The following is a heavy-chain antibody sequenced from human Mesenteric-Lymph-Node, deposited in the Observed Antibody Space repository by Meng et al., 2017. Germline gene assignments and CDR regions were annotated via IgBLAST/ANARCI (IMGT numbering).Heavy chain of an antibody. D-gene: IGHD3-10*01. CDR1: GGTFSSYA. V-gene: IGHV1-2*02. J-gene: IGHJ4*02. Sequence: QVQLVQSGAEVKKPGSSVKGSCKASGGTFSSYAISWVRQAPGQGLEWMGWINPKDGDTKYAQRFQDRVTMTRDASINTAYMELHSLRSDDTAVYYCARGGASQGYDYWGQGTLVTVSS. CDR2: INPKDGDT. CDR3: ARGGASQGYDY.